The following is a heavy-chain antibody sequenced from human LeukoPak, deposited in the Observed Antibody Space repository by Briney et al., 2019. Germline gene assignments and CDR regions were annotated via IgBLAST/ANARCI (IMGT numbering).Heavy chain of an antibody. J-gene: IGHJ4*02. V-gene: IGHV3-48*03. CDR2: ISSSGRPK. Sequence: GGSLRLSCEASGFTFSNFDMNWVRQAPGKGPGWESYISSSGRPKYYPDSVRGRVTISRDNAENSLYLQMNSLRAENTAVYYCARYGNYGGNFGALDYWGQGTLVTVSS. CDR1: GFTFSNFD. CDR3: ARYGNYGGNFGALDY. D-gene: IGHD4-23*01.